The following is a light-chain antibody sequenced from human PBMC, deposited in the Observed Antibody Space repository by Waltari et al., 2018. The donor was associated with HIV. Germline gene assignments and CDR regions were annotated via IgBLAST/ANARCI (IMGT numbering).Light chain of an antibody. J-gene: IGKJ4*01. CDR3: QQHYTTPLT. CDR2: WAS. CDR1: QSVLHSSNNKNY. Sequence: DIMMTQSPDSLAVSLGERATINCKSSQSVLHSSNNKNYLAWYQQKPGQPPKLLIYWASARESGVPDRFSASGSGTDFTLTISSLQAEDVAVYYCQQHYTTPLTFGGGTKVEI. V-gene: IGKV4-1*01.